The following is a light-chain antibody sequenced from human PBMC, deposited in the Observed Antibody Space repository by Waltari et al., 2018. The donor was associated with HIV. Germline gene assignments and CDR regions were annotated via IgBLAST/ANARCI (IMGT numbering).Light chain of an antibody. CDR1: EDDVGNEG. CDR2: RNN. J-gene: IGLJ3*02. CDR3: SAWDGRLSAWV. Sequence: QAGLTQPPAVSQALGQTATPPCTGGEDDVGNEGAAWLQQYQGLPPKLLSYRNNKRASGISHKFSAARAGNTVFLTIAGLQPEDEADYYCSAWDGRLSAWVFGGGTKLTVL. V-gene: IGLV10-54*04.